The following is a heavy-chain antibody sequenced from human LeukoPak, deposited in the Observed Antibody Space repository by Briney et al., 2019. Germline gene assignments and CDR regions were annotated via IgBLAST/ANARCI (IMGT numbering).Heavy chain of an antibody. CDR1: GFTFSSYA. Sequence: AGGSLRLSCSASGFTFSSYAMHWVRQAPGKGLEYVSPISSNGDSTYHADSVKGRFTISRDNSKNTLYLQMSSLRAEDTAVYYCARGGYCSGGSCYPFRLFDYWGQGTLVTVSS. CDR3: ARGGYCSGGSCYPFRLFDY. CDR2: ISSNGDST. V-gene: IGHV3-64D*06. J-gene: IGHJ4*02. D-gene: IGHD2-15*01.